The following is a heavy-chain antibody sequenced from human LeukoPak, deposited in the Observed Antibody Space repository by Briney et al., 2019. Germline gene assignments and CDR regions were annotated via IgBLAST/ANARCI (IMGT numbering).Heavy chain of an antibody. D-gene: IGHD4-23*01. CDR1: GFTFSIYA. CDR2: ISSSGGST. CDR3: ARDGAYGGDSESRFDH. J-gene: IGHJ4*02. V-gene: IGHV3-23*01. Sequence: PGGSLRLSCAASGFTFSIYAMDWVRQAPGKGLEWVSAISSSGGSTYYVDSVKGRFTISRDNSKNTLYLQVNSLRVEDTAVYYCARDGAYGGDSESRFDHWGQGTLVTVSS.